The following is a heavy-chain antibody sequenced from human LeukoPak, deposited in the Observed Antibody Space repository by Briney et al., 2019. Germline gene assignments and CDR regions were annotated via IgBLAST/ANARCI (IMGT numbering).Heavy chain of an antibody. V-gene: IGHV1-24*01. Sequence: ASVKVSCKVSGYTLTELSMHWVRQAPGKGLEWMGGFDPEDDETIYAQKFQGRVTMTEDTSTDTAYMELSSLRSEDTAVYYCATAHPVAGLFDYWGQGTLVTVSS. CDR1: GYTLTELS. D-gene: IGHD6-19*01. J-gene: IGHJ4*02. CDR2: FDPEDDET. CDR3: ATAHPVAGLFDY.